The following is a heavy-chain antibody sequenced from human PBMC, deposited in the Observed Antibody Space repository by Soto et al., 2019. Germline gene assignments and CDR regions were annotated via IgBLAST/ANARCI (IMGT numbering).Heavy chain of an antibody. Sequence: QVQLRESGSGLVKPSQTLSLTCSVSGAYVTRDGNCWTWIRQPPGKGLEFVASIYHGGSTFYNPSLRSRVTIXLDRSKNQFSQKLTSVTAXXXXVYYCAREVDGYSXXXDWGQGTXVXXSS. CDR2: IYHGGST. J-gene: IGHJ4*02. CDR3: AREVDGYSXXXD. CDR1: GAYVTRDGNC. V-gene: IGHV4-30-2*01. D-gene: IGHD4-4*01.